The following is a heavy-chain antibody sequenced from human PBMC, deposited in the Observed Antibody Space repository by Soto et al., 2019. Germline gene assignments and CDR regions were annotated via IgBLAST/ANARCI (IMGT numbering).Heavy chain of an antibody. Sequence: PSETLSLTCTVSGDSITSINNYWGWIRQPPGMGLEWIANIYYDGSTFYNPSLKSRVAMSIDTSKNQFSLNLTSVTATDTAVYYCARARGSRNRNAFNIWGNGTMVTVSS. D-gene: IGHD3-10*01. J-gene: IGHJ3*02. V-gene: IGHV4-39*01. CDR3: ARARGSRNRNAFNI. CDR1: GDSITSINNY. CDR2: IYYDGST.